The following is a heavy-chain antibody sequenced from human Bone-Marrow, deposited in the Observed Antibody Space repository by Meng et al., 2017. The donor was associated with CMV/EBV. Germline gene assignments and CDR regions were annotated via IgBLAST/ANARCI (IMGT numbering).Heavy chain of an antibody. CDR1: GHTFANYY. J-gene: IGHJ4*02. Sequence: QVHLVQSGVVVKKPGPSVKVGCQASGHTFANYYLNWVRHAPGQGLEWMGWINPNSCGTNYAQTLQGRVTMTRDTSISTAYMELSRLRSDDTAVYYCAREEGGYSGYDLGYWGQGTLVTVSS. CDR3: AREEGGYSGYDLGY. CDR2: INPNSCGT. V-gene: IGHV1-2*02. D-gene: IGHD5-12*01.